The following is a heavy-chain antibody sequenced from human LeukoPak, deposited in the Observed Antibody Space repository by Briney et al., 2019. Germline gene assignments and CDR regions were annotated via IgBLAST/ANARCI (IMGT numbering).Heavy chain of an antibody. Sequence: SETLSLTCTVSGGSISSSSYYWGWIRQPPGKGLEWIGSIYYSGSTYYNPSLKSRVTISVDTSKNQFSLKLSSVTAADTAVYYCARSPLVVVPAAMLDGNYYYYYMDVWGKGTTVTVSS. D-gene: IGHD2-2*01. CDR2: IYYSGST. V-gene: IGHV4-39*07. CDR1: GGSISSSSYY. CDR3: ARSPLVVVPAAMLDGNYYYYYMDV. J-gene: IGHJ6*03.